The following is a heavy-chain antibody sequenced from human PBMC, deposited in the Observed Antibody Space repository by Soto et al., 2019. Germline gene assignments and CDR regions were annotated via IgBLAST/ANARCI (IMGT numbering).Heavy chain of an antibody. J-gene: IGHJ6*02. CDR1: GGSISSSSYY. D-gene: IGHD2-15*01. V-gene: IGHV4-39*07. CDR3: ARECSGGSCGLNYYYYYGMDV. Sequence: SETLSLTCTVSGGSISSSSYYWGWIRQPPGKGLEWIGSIYYSGNTYYNPSLKSRVTISVDTAKNQFSLKLSSVTAADTAVYYCARECSGGSCGLNYYYYYGMDVWGQGTTVTVSS. CDR2: IYYSGNT.